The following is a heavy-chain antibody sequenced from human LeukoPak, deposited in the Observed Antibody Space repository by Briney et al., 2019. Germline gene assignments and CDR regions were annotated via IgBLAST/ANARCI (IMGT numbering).Heavy chain of an antibody. Sequence: SSETLSLTCTVSGGSISSSSYYWGWIRQPPGKGLEWIGSIYYSGSTYYNPSLKSRVTISVDTSKNQFSLKLSSVTAADTAVYYCARQLGYCSTTSCYADKVDYWGQGTLVTVSS. V-gene: IGHV4-39*01. J-gene: IGHJ4*02. CDR3: ARQLGYCSTTSCYADKVDY. CDR2: IYYSGST. D-gene: IGHD2-2*01. CDR1: GGSISSSSYY.